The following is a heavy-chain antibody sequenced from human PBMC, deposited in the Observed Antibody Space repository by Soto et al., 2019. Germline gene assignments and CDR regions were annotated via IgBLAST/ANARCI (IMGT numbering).Heavy chain of an antibody. CDR2: ISSNGNTK. D-gene: IGHD3-3*01. V-gene: IGHV3-11*01. CDR3: AKDPRTRDFLSGSYDTYFYFYYMDV. J-gene: IGHJ6*03. Sequence: QVQLVESGGGLVKPGGSLRLSCAASGFSFSDDYMSWIRQAPGKGLEWVSYISSNGNTKYYADSVKGRFIISRDNANNSLYLQMNSLRPDDTAVYYCAKDPRTRDFLSGSYDTYFYFYYMDVWGKGTTVTVSS. CDR1: GFSFSDDY.